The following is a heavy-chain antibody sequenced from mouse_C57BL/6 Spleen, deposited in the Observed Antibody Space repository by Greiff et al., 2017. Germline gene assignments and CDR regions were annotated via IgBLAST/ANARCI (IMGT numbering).Heavy chain of an antibody. CDR2: ISNGGGSP. Sequence: EVMLVESGEGLVKPGGSLKLSCAASGFTFSDYYMYWVRQTPEQRLEWVAYISNGGGSPYYPDTVKGRFTISRDNAKNTLYLHMSRLKSEDTAMYYGARRYDYDGAWFAYWGQGTLVTVSA. CDR3: ARRYDYDGAWFAY. D-gene: IGHD2-4*01. V-gene: IGHV5-12*01. J-gene: IGHJ3*01. CDR1: GFTFSDYY.